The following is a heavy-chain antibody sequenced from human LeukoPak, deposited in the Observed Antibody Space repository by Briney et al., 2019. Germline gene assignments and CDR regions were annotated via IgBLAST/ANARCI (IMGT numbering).Heavy chain of an antibody. V-gene: IGHV3-30*18. CDR1: GFTFSSYG. Sequence: PGRSLRLSCAASGFTFSSYGMHWVRQAPGKGLEWVAVISYDGSNKYYADSVKGRFTISRDNSKNTLYLQMNSLRAEDTAVYYCAKGIGYGDYWTGYWGQGTLVTVSS. CDR3: AKGIGYGDYWTGY. J-gene: IGHJ4*02. D-gene: IGHD4-17*01. CDR2: ISYDGSNK.